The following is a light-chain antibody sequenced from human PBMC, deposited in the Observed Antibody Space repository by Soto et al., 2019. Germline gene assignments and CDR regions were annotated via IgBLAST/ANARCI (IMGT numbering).Light chain of an antibody. CDR3: QSYDSSLSAVV. CDR2: GNS. J-gene: IGLJ2*01. Sequence: QSVLTQPPSVSGAPGQRVTISCTGSSSNIGAGYDVHWYQQLPGTAPKLIIYGNSNRPSGVPDRFSGSKSGTSASLAITGLQAEDEADYYCQSYDSSLSAVVFGGGTKLTFL. V-gene: IGLV1-40*01. CDR1: SSNIGAGYD.